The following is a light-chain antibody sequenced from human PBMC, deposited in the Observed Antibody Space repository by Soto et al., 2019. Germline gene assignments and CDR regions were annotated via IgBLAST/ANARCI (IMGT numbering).Light chain of an antibody. CDR1: QSISSY. CDR3: QQSSSTVLT. Sequence: DIQMTQSPSSLSASVGDRVTITCRASQSISSYLNWYQQKPGKAPKLLIYAASSLQGGVPSRFSGSGSGTDFTLTISSLQREDCAIYYCQQSSSTVLTFGGGTRWRSN. V-gene: IGKV1-39*01. CDR2: AAS. J-gene: IGKJ4*01.